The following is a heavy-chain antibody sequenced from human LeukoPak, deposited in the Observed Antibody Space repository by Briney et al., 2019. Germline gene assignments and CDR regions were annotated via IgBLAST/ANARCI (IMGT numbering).Heavy chain of an antibody. CDR3: ARSLGDYGSGSFSYYYYYMYF. CDR2: IYYSGST. Sequence: PSETLSLTCTVSGGSISSYYWSWIRQPPGKGLEWIGYIYYSGSTNYNPSLKSRVTISVDTSKNQFSLKLSSVTAADTAVYYCARSLGDYGSGSFSYYYYYMYFWGQGTTVTVSS. J-gene: IGHJ6*03. D-gene: IGHD3-10*01. CDR1: GGSISSYY. V-gene: IGHV4-59*01.